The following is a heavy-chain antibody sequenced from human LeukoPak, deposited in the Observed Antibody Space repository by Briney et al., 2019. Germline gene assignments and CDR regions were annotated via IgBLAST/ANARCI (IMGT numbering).Heavy chain of an antibody. V-gene: IGHV4-39*01. CDR3: ARLDYGDYSSGEAFDI. Sequence: SETLSLTCTVSGGSISSNSYYWGWIRQPPGKGLEWIGSIYHTGSAYYSPSLKTRVTISVDTSKNQFSLKVTSVTAADTAVIYCARLDYGDYSSGEAFDIWGQGTMVTVSS. CDR2: IYHTGSA. CDR1: GGSISSNSYY. J-gene: IGHJ3*02. D-gene: IGHD4-17*01.